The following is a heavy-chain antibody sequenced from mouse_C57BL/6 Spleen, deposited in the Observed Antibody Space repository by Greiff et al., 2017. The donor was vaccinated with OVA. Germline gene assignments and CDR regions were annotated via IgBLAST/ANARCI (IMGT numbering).Heavy chain of an antibody. CDR1: GYTFTSYW. Sequence: QVQLQQPGAELVKPGASVNLSCKASGYTFTSYWMQWVKQRPGQGLEWIGEIDPSDSYTNYNQKFKGKATLTVDTSSSTAYMQLSSLTSEDSAVYYCARWLLPFDYWGQGTTLTVSS. CDR3: ARWLLPFDY. CDR2: IDPSDSYT. D-gene: IGHD2-3*01. V-gene: IGHV1-50*01. J-gene: IGHJ2*01.